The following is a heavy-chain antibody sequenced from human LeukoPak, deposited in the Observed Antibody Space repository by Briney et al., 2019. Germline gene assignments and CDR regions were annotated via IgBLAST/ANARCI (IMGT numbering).Heavy chain of an antibody. CDR3: ASLTTVTPYYFDY. J-gene: IGHJ4*02. CDR1: GYTFTDYY. Sequence: ASVKVSCKVSGYTFTDYYMHWVQQAPGKGLEWMGLVDPEDGETIYAGKFQGRVTITADTSTDTAYMELSSLRSEDTAVYYCASLTTVTPYYFDYWGQGTLVTVSS. CDR2: VDPEDGET. D-gene: IGHD4-17*01. V-gene: IGHV1-69-2*01.